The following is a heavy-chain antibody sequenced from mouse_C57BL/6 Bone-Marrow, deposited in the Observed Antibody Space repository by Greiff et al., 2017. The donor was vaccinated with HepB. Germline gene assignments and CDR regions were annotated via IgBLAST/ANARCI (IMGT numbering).Heavy chain of an antibody. Sequence: VQLVESGGGLVQPGASVKISCKVSGYTFTDHTIHWMKQRPEQGLEWIGYIYPRDGSTKYNEKFKGKATLTADKSSSTAYMQLNSLTSEDSAVYFCARDDYEGRDYFDYWGQGTTLTVSS. J-gene: IGHJ2*01. V-gene: IGHV1-78*01. D-gene: IGHD2-4*01. CDR1: GYTFTDHT. CDR2: IYPRDGST. CDR3: ARDDYEGRDYFDY.